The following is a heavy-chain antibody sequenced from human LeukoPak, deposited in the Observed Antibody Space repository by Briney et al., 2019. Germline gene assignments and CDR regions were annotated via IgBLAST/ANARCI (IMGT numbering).Heavy chain of an antibody. CDR2: IIPILGIA. CDR3: AKDESRSCSGGSCFPTDY. D-gene: IGHD2-15*01. V-gene: IGHV1-69*04. J-gene: IGHJ4*02. Sequence: SVKVSCKASGGTFSSYAISWVRQAPGQGLEWMGRIIPILGIANYAQKFQGRATITADKSTSTAYMELNSLRAEDTAVYYCAKDESRSCSGGSCFPTDYWGQGTLVTVSS. CDR1: GGTFSSYA.